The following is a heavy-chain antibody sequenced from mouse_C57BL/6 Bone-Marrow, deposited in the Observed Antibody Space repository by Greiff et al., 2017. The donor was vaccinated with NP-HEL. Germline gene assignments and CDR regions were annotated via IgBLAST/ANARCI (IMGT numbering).Heavy chain of an antibody. J-gene: IGHJ2*01. D-gene: IGHD1-1*01. CDR1: GYTFTSYW. V-gene: IGHV1-64*01. CDR2: IHPNSGST. CDR3: ARGPLYYYGSSYLDY. Sequence: VQLQQPGAELVKPGASVKLSCKASGYTFTSYWMHWVKQRPGQGLEWIGMIHPNSGSTNYNEKFKSKATLTVDKSSSTAYMQLSSLTSEDSAVYYCARGPLYYYGSSYLDYWGQGTTLTVSS.